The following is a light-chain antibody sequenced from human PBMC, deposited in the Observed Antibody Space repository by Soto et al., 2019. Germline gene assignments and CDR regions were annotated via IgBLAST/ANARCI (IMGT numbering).Light chain of an antibody. CDR1: QSVLYSSNNKNY. CDR3: QQYYSTPQT. J-gene: IGKJ2*01. CDR2: WAS. V-gene: IGKV4-1*01. Sequence: DIVMTQSPDSLAVSLGERATINCKSSQSVLYSSNNKNYLAWYQQKPGQPPNLLIYWASTRESGVPDRFSGSGSGTDFTLTISSLQAEDVAVDDCQQYYSTPQTFGQGTKLEIK.